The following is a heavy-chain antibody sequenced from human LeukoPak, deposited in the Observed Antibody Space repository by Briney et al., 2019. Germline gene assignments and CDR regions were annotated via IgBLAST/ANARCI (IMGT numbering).Heavy chain of an antibody. J-gene: IGHJ6*03. CDR3: WLEYQLPRNYYYYMDV. V-gene: IGHV3-21*01. D-gene: IGHD2-2*01. Sequence: GGSLRLSCAASGFTFSSYSMNWVRQAPGKGLEWVSSISSSSSYIYYADSVKGRFTISRDNAKNSLYLQMNSLRAEDTAVYYCWLEYQLPRNYYYYMDVWGKGTTVTVSS. CDR2: ISSSSSYI. CDR1: GFTFSSYS.